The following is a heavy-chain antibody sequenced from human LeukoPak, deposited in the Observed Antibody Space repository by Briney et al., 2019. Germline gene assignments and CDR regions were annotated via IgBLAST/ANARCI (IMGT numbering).Heavy chain of an antibody. J-gene: IGHJ4*02. Sequence: ASVKVSCKTSGYTFTSYGISWVRQAPGQGLEWMGWISGYNANTNYGQKFQGRVTMTIDTSTTTVYMELWSLRSDDTAVYYCARPRVAGSFDYWGQGTLVTVSS. D-gene: IGHD6-19*01. CDR2: ISGYNANT. V-gene: IGHV1-18*01. CDR1: GYTFTSYG. CDR3: ARPRVAGSFDY.